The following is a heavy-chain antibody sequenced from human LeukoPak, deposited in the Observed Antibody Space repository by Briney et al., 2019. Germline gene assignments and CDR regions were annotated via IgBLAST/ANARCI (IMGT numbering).Heavy chain of an antibody. D-gene: IGHD2-15*01. Sequence: GESLKISCKGSGYSSNTYWIGWVRQMPGKGLEWMGIIYPGDSDTTYSPSFQGQVTISVDKSISTASLQWSSLKASDTAFYYCARAYGCSGGRCYADYWGPGTPVTVSS. V-gene: IGHV5-51*01. CDR3: ARAYGCSGGRCYADY. CDR1: GYSSNTYW. J-gene: IGHJ4*02. CDR2: IYPGDSDT.